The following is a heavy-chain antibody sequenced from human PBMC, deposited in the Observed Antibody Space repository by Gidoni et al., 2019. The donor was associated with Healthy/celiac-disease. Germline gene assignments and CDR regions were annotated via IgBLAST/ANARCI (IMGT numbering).Heavy chain of an antibody. Sequence: GLEWIGEINHSGSTNYNPSLKSRVTISVDTSKNQFSLTLSSVTAADTAVYYCARSVKDIVVVPAAPAPIRRFDYWGQGTLVTVSS. D-gene: IGHD2-2*01. J-gene: IGHJ4*02. CDR2: INHSGST. CDR3: ARSVKDIVVVPAAPAPIRRFDY. V-gene: IGHV4-34*01.